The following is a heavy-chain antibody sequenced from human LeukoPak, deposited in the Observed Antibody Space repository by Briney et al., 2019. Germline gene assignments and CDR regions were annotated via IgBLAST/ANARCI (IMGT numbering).Heavy chain of an antibody. V-gene: IGHV4-4*07. Sequence: SETLSLTCSVSGDSISYFYWSWIRQAAGKGLEWIGRIYSRGSADYNASLKSRVTMSVDTSKNQLSLKVISVTAADTAVYFCARGRVSPSTWYSTYYYFFYMDFWGKGTTVTVSS. D-gene: IGHD4-11*01. CDR1: GDSISYFY. J-gene: IGHJ6*03. CDR2: IYSRGSA. CDR3: ARGRVSPSTWYSTYYYFFYMDF.